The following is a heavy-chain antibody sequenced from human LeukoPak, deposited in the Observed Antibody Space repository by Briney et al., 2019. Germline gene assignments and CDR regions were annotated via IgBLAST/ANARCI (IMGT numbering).Heavy chain of an antibody. D-gene: IGHD3-10*01. CDR1: GFTFSNYE. Sequence: QPGGSLRLSCAASGFTFSNYEMNWVRQAPGKGLEWVSYISSSSGTRYYADSMKGRFTISRDNAKNSLYLQMNSLRAEDTAVYYCARDLGSGQFDYWGQGTLVTVSS. J-gene: IGHJ4*02. CDR3: ARDLGSGQFDY. CDR2: ISSSSGTR. V-gene: IGHV3-48*03.